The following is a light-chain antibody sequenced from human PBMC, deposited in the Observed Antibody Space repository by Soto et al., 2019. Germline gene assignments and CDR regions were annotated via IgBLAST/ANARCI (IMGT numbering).Light chain of an antibody. V-gene: IGLV2-14*01. CDR1: SSDVGYYNY. J-gene: IGLJ3*02. CDR3: SSYTTSSTQV. Sequence: QSALTQPASVSGSPGQSITISCTGTSSDVGYYNYVSWYQHHPGKVPKLMIYEVSNRPSGVSNRFSGSKSGNTASLTISGLQAEDEADYYRSSYTTSSTQVFGGGTKLTVL. CDR2: EVS.